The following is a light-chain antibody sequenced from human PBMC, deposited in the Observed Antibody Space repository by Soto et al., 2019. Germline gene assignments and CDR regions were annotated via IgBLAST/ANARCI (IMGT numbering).Light chain of an antibody. CDR1: QTISTW. Sequence: DIQVTQSPPTLSASVGDRVTITCRASQTISTWMAWYQQKPGKAPKLLVYDASTLQSGVASRFSGSGSETEFTLTISSLQPDDFATYYCQQYSTYMWTFGQGTKVDIK. J-gene: IGKJ1*01. V-gene: IGKV1-5*01. CDR2: DAS. CDR3: QQYSTYMWT.